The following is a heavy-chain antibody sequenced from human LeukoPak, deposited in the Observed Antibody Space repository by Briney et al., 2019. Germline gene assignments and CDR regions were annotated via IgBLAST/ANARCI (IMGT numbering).Heavy chain of an antibody. D-gene: IGHD3-16*01. Sequence: AASVKVSCKASGYTFTGYYMHWVRQAPGQGLEWMGWINPNSGDTNYAQKFQGRVTMTRDTSISTAYMELSRLRSDDTAVYYCARVPASRRIPHHTWGTYYFDYWGQGTLVTVSS. CDR2: INPNSGDT. J-gene: IGHJ4*02. CDR3: ARVPASRRIPHHTWGTYYFDY. CDR1: GYTFTGYY. V-gene: IGHV1-2*02.